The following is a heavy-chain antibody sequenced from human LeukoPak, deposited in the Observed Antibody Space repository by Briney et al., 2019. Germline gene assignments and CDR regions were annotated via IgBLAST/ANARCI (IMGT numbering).Heavy chain of an antibody. Sequence: GGSLRLSCAAFGFTFSDYWMSWVRQAPGKGLEWVANINQDGSEKYYVDSVKGRFTISRDNAKNSLYLQMNSLRAEDTAVYYCARGGGYYYWGQGTLVTVS. D-gene: IGHD2-21*01. J-gene: IGHJ4*02. CDR3: ARGGGYYY. V-gene: IGHV3-7*01. CDR1: GFTFSDYW. CDR2: INQDGSEK.